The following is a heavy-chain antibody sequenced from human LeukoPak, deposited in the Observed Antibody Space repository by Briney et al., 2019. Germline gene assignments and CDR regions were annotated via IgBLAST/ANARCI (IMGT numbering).Heavy chain of an antibody. CDR1: GFTFSSSS. V-gene: IGHV3-21*01. CDR2: ISISSRNI. CDR3: ATSRRTYWYLDL. Sequence: PGGSLRLSFAASGFTFSSSSMNWVRQAPGKGLEWVSSISISSRNISYADTVKGRFTISRDNAKKSLYLQMNSLRAEDTAVYYCATSRRTYWYLDLWDRGTLVTVS. J-gene: IGHJ2*01.